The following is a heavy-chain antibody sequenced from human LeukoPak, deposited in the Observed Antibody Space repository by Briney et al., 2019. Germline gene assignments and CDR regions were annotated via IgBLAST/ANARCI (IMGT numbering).Heavy chain of an antibody. D-gene: IGHD4-11*01. J-gene: IGHJ3*02. CDR3: ARLAMTTVTTTHAFDI. CDR1: GFTFSSYN. CDR2: ISSSSSYI. V-gene: IGHV3-21*01. Sequence: RSGGSLRLSCAASGFTFSSYNMNWVRQAPGKGLEWVSSISSSSSYIYYADSVKGRFTISRDNAKNSLYLQMNSLRAEDTAVYYCARLAMTTVTTTHAFDIWGQGTMVTVSS.